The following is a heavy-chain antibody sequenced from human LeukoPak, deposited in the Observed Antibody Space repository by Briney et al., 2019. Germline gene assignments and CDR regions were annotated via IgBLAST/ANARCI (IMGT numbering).Heavy chain of an antibody. CDR2: IIPIFGTA. J-gene: IGHJ4*02. CDR1: GGTFSSYA. V-gene: IGHV1-69*01. CDR3: AKDQGSGSGSYSWGYFDY. Sequence: GSSVKVSCKASGGTFSSYAISWVRQAPGQGLEWMGGIIPIFGTANYAQKFQGRVTITADESTSTAYMELSSLRAEDTAVYYCAKDQGSGSGSYSWGYFDYWGQGTLLTVSS. D-gene: IGHD6-25*01.